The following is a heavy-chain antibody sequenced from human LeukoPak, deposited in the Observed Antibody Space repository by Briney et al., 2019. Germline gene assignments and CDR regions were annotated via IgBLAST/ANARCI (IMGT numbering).Heavy chain of an antibody. V-gene: IGHV1-69*01. J-gene: IGHJ6*04. CDR1: GGTFSSYA. CDR2: IIPIFGTA. CDR3: ARESTLYSSNPGTLDV. D-gene: IGHD6-13*01. Sequence: GASVKVSCKASGGTFSSYAISLVRQAPGQGLEWMGGIIPIFGTANYAQKFQGRVTITADESTSTAYMELSSLRSEDTAVYYCARESTLYSSNPGTLDVWGKGTTVTISS.